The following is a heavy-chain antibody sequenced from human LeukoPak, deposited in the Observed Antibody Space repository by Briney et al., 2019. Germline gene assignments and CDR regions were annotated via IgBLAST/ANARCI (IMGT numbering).Heavy chain of an antibody. CDR3: ARVSFVYYYCYMDV. D-gene: IGHD2/OR15-2a*01. CDR2: MNPNSGNT. CDR1: GYTFTGYY. Sequence: AASVKVSCKASGYTFTGYYMHWGRQATGQGREWMGWMNPNSGNTGYAQKFQGRVTITRNSSISTAYMELSSLRSEDTAVYYCARVSFVYYYCYMDVWGKGTTVTVSS. V-gene: IGHV1-8*03. J-gene: IGHJ6*03.